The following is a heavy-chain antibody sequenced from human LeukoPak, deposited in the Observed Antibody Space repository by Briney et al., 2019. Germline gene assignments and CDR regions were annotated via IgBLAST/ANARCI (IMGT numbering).Heavy chain of an antibody. J-gene: IGHJ4*02. Sequence: SVKVSCKASGGTFSSYAISWVRQAPGQGLEWMGRIIPILGLANYAQKFQGRVTITADKSTSTAYMELSSLRSEDTAVYYCARDRTADYDILTGHSFYFDYWGQGTLVTVSS. CDR1: GGTFSSYA. CDR3: ARDRTADYDILTGHSFYFDY. CDR2: IIPILGLA. D-gene: IGHD3-9*01. V-gene: IGHV1-69*04.